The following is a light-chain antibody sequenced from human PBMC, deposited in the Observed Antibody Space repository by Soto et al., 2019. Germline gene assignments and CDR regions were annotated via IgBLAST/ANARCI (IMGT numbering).Light chain of an antibody. CDR2: WAS. V-gene: IGKV4-1*01. CDR1: QSVLYSSNNKNY. Sequence: DIVMTQSPDSLAVSLGERATINCKSSQSVLYSSNNKNYLAWYQQKPGQPPKLLIYWASTRESGVPDRFSGRGSGTDFTITISSLQAEDVAVYYCQQFYGSPPWTFGQGTKVEIK. CDR3: QQFYGSPPWT. J-gene: IGKJ1*01.